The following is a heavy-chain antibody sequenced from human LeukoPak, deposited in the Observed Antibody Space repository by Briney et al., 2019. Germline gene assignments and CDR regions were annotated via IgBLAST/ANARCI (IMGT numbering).Heavy chain of an antibody. V-gene: IGHV3-21*01. J-gene: IGHJ3*02. CDR1: GFTFSSYS. D-gene: IGHD2-2*02. Sequence: SGGSLRLSCAASGFTFSSYSMNWVRQAPGKGLEWVSSISSSSSYIYYADPVKGRFTISRDNAKNSLYLQMNSLRAEDTAVYYCARAVIPAAILDAFDIWGQGTMVTVSS. CDR3: ARAVIPAAILDAFDI. CDR2: ISSSSSYI.